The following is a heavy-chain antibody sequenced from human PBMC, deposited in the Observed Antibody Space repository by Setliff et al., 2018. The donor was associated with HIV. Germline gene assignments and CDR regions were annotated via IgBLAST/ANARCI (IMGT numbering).Heavy chain of an antibody. CDR2: SSDSGYT. D-gene: IGHD3-16*01. CDR3: ASEVAVSANALDV. Sequence: SETLSLTCSVSGPSLSTGHHWGWIRQTPEKGLEWIGSSSDSGYTHYNPSLKSRVTISRDNAKSSLYLQMSSLRADDTAVYYCASEVAVSANALDVWGQGTTVTVSS. J-gene: IGHJ6*02. V-gene: IGHV4-38-2*02. CDR1: GPSLSTGHH.